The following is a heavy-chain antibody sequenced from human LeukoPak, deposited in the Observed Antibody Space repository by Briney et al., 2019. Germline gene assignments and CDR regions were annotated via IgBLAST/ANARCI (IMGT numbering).Heavy chain of an antibody. CDR1: GFAFSSYW. J-gene: IGHJ4*02. Sequence: GGSLRLSCAASGFAFSSYWMSWVRQAPGRGLEWVANIKQDGSEKYYVDSVKGRFTISRDNAKNSLYLQMNSLRADDTAVYYCARDTRARQPTNYYVSSGYPTSPVDYWGQGTLVTVSS. CDR3: ARDTRARQPTNYYVSSGYPTSPVDY. CDR2: IKQDGSEK. D-gene: IGHD3-22*01. V-gene: IGHV3-7*01.